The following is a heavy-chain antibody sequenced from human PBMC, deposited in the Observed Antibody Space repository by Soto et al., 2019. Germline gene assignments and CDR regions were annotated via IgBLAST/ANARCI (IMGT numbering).Heavy chain of an antibody. J-gene: IGHJ4*02. V-gene: IGHV1-69*13. CDR3: ARDIPSIAARPSGLLDY. D-gene: IGHD6-6*01. CDR2: IIPIFGTA. CDR1: GGTFSSYA. Sequence: SVKVSCKASGGTFSSYAISWVRQAPGQGLEWMGGIIPIFGTANYAQKFQGRVTITADESTSTAYMELSSLRSEDTAVYYCARDIPSIAARPSGLLDYWGQGTLVTVSS.